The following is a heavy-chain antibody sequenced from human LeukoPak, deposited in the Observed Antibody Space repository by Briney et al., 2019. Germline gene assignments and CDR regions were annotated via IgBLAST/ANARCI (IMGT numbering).Heavy chain of an antibody. CDR3: AKGAGFYYDSSGYYRYLDF. V-gene: IGHV3-23*01. CDR2: ISNSGGST. CDR1: GFTFSSYA. J-gene: IGHJ4*02. Sequence: GGSLRLSCAASGFTFSSYAMSWVRQAPGKGLEWVSVISNSGGSTFYADSVKGRFTISRDNSKNTLYLQMNSLRAEDTAVYYCAKGAGFYYDSSGYYRYLDFWGQGTLVSVSS. D-gene: IGHD3-22*01.